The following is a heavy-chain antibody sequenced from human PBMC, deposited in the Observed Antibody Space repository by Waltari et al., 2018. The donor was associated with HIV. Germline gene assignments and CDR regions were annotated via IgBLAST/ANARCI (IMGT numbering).Heavy chain of an antibody. J-gene: IGHJ4*02. CDR1: GFTVSSNY. D-gene: IGHD3-10*01. Sequence: EVKLVETGGGLIQPGGDLRLSCAASGFTVSSNYMSWVRQAPGKGLAGVSVIYRGGSTYYADSVKGRFTISRDNSKNTLYLQMNRLRAEDTAVYYCARVVGAAGGPADYWGQGTLVTVSS. V-gene: IGHV3-53*02. CDR2: IYRGGST. CDR3: ARVVGAAGGPADY.